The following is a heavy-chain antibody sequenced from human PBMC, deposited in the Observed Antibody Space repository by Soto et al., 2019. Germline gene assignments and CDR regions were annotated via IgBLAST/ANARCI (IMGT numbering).Heavy chain of an antibody. D-gene: IGHD6-13*01. V-gene: IGHV3-30*18. CDR3: AKDSSSRYWFMDV. J-gene: IGHJ6*02. CDR1: GFTFSSYG. Sequence: QVQLVESGGGVVQPGRSLRLSCAASGFTFSSYGMHWVRQAPGKGLEWVAVISYDGSNKYYADSVKGRFTISRDNSKNTLYLQMNSLRAEDTAVYYCAKDSSSRYWFMDVWGQGTTVTVSS. CDR2: ISYDGSNK.